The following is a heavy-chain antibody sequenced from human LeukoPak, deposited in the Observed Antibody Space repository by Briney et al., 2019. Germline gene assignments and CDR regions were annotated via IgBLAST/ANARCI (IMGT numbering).Heavy chain of an antibody. V-gene: IGHV3-30*03. CDR3: ARAGATDY. CDR1: GFTFSSYG. D-gene: IGHD1-26*01. J-gene: IGHJ4*02. Sequence: GGSLRLSCAASGFTFSSYGMHWVRQAPGKGLEWVAVISYDGSNKYYADSVKGRFTISRDNSKNTLYLQMNSLRAEDTAVYYCARAGATDYWGQGTLVTVSS. CDR2: ISYDGSNK.